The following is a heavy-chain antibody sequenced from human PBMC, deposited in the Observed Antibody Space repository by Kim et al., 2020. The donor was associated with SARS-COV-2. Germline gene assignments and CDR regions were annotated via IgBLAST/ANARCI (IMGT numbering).Heavy chain of an antibody. CDR3: ATRRVRGYSYGYSADFGY. V-gene: IGHV3-33*01. CDR1: GFTFSSYG. CDR2: IWYDGSNK. J-gene: IGHJ4*02. D-gene: IGHD5-18*01. Sequence: GGSLRLSCAASGFTFSSYGMHWVRQAPGKGLEWVAVIWYDGSNKYYADSVKGRFTISRDNSKNTLYLQMNSLRAEDTAVYYCATRRVRGYSYGYSADFGYWGQGTLVTVSS.